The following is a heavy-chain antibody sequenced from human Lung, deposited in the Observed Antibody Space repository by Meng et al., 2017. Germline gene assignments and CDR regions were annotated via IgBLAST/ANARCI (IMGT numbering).Heavy chain of an antibody. CDR1: GYTFNAYY. V-gene: IGHV1-2*06. CDR2: INPNTDDT. CDR3: ARDEDISAAGKLFGYY. Sequence: ASVKVSCKPSGYTFNAYYIHWVRQAPGQGLEWMGRINPNTDDTHYAQKFQDRVTMTSDTSISTAYMELSRLRSDDTAVYYCARDEDISAAGKLFGYYWGQGTLVTVSS. D-gene: IGHD6-13*01. J-gene: IGHJ4*02.